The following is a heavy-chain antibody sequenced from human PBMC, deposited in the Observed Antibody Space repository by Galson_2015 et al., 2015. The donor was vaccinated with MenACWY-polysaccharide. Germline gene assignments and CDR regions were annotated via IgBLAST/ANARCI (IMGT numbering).Heavy chain of an antibody. CDR3: ARVRYSTGKYQFDY. J-gene: IGHJ4*02. CDR2: ITSGGGGT. D-gene: IGHD2-2*01. V-gene: IGHV3-23*01. CDR1: GFTFSNHA. Sequence: SLRLSCAASGFTFSNHAMSWVRQAPGKGLEWVSGITSGGGGTHYADSVKGRFTISRDNSKNTVSLQMNSLRAEDTALYYCARVRYSTGKYQFDYWGQGTLVAVSS.